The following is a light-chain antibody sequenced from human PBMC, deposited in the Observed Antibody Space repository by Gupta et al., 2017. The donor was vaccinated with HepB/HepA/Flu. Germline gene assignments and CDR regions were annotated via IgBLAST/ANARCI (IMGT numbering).Light chain of an antibody. V-gene: IGLV2-14*03. CDR1: SSDVGAYNY. Sequence: QSALTPPASVSGSPGPSITISCTGTSSDVGAYNYVSWYQQHPGKAPKFIIYDVSNRPSGVSNRFSGSKSGNTASLTISGLQAEDEADYYCSSFTSTSTVIFGGGTKLTVL. J-gene: IGLJ2*01. CDR3: SSFTSTSTVI. CDR2: DVS.